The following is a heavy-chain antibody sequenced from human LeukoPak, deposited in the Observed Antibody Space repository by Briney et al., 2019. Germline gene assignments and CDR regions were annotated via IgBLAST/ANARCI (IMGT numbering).Heavy chain of an antibody. Sequence: ASVKVSCKASGYTFTGYYMHWVRQAPGQGLEWMGGFDPEDGETIYAQKFQGRVTMTEDTSTDTAYMELGSLRSEDTAVYYCATWNYWGQGTLVTVSS. CDR3: ATWNY. CDR2: FDPEDGET. V-gene: IGHV1-24*01. J-gene: IGHJ4*02. CDR1: GYTFTGYY.